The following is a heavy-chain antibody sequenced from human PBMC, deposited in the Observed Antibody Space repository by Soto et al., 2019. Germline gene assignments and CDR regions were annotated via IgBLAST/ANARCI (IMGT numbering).Heavy chain of an antibody. CDR1: GFSLSTSGVG. D-gene: IGHD3-10*01. V-gene: IGHV2-5*02. CDR3: ARGGWTTYYSPFFDY. CDR2: IYWDDDK. J-gene: IGHJ4*02. Sequence: SGPTLVNPTQTLTLTCTFSGFSLSTSGVGVGWIRQPPGKALEWLALIYWDDDKRYSPSLKSRLSITKDTSRNQVVLTLTKLDTVDTATYYCARGGWTTYYSPFFDYWGQGTLVTVSS.